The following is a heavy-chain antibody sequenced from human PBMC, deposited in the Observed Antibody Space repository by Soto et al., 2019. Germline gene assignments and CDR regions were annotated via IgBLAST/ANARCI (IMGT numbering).Heavy chain of an antibody. D-gene: IGHD6-19*01. J-gene: IGHJ4*02. CDR1: GGSISSYY. Sequence: SETLSLTCTVSGGSISSYYWSWIRQPPGKGLEWIGYIYYSGSTNYNPSLKSRVTISVDTSKNQFSLKLSSVTAADTAVYYCARLSNGWYGDYWGQGTLVTVSS. V-gene: IGHV4-59*08. CDR2: IYYSGST. CDR3: ARLSNGWYGDY.